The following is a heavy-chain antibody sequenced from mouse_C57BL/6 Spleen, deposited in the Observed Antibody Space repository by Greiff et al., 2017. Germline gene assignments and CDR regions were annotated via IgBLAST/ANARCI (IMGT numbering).Heavy chain of an antibody. CDR2: INPNNGGT. V-gene: IGHV1-26*01. CDR3: ARYLYGNYGYYAMDY. J-gene: IGHJ4*01. D-gene: IGHD2-1*01. CDR1: GYTFTDYY. Sequence: EVKLQQSGPELVKPGASVKISCKASGYTFTDYYMNWVKQSHGKSLEWIGDINPNNGGTSYNQKFKGKATLTVDKSSSTAYMELRSLTSEDSAVYYCARYLYGNYGYYAMDYWGQGTSVTVSS.